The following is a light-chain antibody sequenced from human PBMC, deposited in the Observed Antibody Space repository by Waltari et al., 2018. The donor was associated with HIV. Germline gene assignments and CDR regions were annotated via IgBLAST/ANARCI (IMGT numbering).Light chain of an antibody. CDR3: AAWDDSLSGLV. J-gene: IGLJ2*01. V-gene: IGLV1-47*01. CDR2: RNN. CDR1: NSNIRGNF. Sequence: QPVLTQAPSASGTPGQRVPISCSCTNSNIRGNFVSQYQQVPGGAPKLLIYRNNQRPSGVPDLFSGSKSVTSASLAISGLRSEDEADYYCAAWDDSLSGLVFGGRTKLTVL.